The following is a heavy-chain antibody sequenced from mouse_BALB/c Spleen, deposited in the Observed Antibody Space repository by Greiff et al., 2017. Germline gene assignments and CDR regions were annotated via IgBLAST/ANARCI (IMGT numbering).Heavy chain of an antibody. J-gene: IGHJ2*01. Sequence: EVMLVESGGGLVKPGGSLKLSCAASGFTFSSYAMSWVRQTPEKRLEWVASISSGGSTYYPDSVKGRFTISRDNARNILYLQMSSLRSEDTAMYYCARGGVYYDYLYFDYWGQGTTLTVSS. CDR2: ISSGGST. CDR3: ARGGVYYDYLYFDY. CDR1: GFTFSSYA. V-gene: IGHV5-6-5*01. D-gene: IGHD2-4*01.